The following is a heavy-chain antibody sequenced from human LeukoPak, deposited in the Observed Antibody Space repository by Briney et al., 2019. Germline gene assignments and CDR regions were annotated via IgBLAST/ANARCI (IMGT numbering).Heavy chain of an antibody. CDR1: GFTFSSYW. V-gene: IGHV3-7*01. Sequence: GGSLRLSCAASGFTFSSYWMSWVHQAPGKGLEWVANIKQDGSEKYYVDSVKGRFTISRDNAKNSLYLQMNSLRAEDTAVYYCAREPKGSGWPRDTFDIWGQGTMVTVSS. CDR2: IKQDGSEK. D-gene: IGHD6-19*01. J-gene: IGHJ3*02. CDR3: AREPKGSGWPRDTFDI.